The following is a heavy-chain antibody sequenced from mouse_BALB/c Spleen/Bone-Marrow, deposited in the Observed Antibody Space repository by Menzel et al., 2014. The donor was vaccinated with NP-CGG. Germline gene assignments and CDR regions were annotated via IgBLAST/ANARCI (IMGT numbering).Heavy chain of an antibody. CDR2: ISTGSSII. V-gene: IGHV5-17*02. Sequence: EVKVEESGGGSVQPGGSRKLSCAASGFTFSSFGMHWVRQAPEKGLEWVAFISTGSSIIYYADTVKGRFTISRDNPKNTLFLQMTSLRSEDTAMYYCARLQFYGNFFDYRGQGTTLTVSS. J-gene: IGHJ2*01. D-gene: IGHD2-1*01. CDR1: GFTFSSFG. CDR3: ARLQFYGNFFDY.